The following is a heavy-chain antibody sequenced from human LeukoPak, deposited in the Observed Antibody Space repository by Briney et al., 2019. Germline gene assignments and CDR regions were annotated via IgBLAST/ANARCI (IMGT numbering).Heavy chain of an antibody. CDR3: ARVVIDFWSGYYTTYYFDY. CDR1: GYTFTSYG. D-gene: IGHD3-3*01. J-gene: IGHJ4*02. Sequence: ASVKVSCKASGYTFTSYGISWVRQAPGQGLEWMGWISAYNGNTNYAQKLQGRVTMTTDTSTSTAYMELRSLRSDGTAVYYCARVVIDFWSGYYTTYYFDYWGQGTLVTVSS. CDR2: ISAYNGNT. V-gene: IGHV1-18*01.